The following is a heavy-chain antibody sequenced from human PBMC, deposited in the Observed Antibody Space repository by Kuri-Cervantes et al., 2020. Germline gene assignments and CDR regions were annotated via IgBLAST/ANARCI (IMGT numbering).Heavy chain of an antibody. J-gene: IGHJ4*02. V-gene: IGHV3-9*01. CDR1: GFTFDNYA. Sequence: SLKISCAASGFTFDNYALHWVRQTPGKGLEWVSGISWNGGSMGYADSVKGRFTISRDNAKNSLFLQMNSLRAEDTAVYYCAREASYCDDYWGQGTPVTVSS. D-gene: IGHD2-21*02. CDR3: AREASYCDDY. CDR2: ISWNGGSM.